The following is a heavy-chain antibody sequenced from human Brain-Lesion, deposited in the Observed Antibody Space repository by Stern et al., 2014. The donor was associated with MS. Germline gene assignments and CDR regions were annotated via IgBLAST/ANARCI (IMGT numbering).Heavy chain of an antibody. CDR2: IHPSGST. J-gene: IGHJ4*02. D-gene: IGHD5-18*01. V-gene: IGHV4-61*02. CDR1: GGSISSGSDY. CDR3: ASGYRIFDY. Sequence: QLVESGPGLVKPSQTLSLTCTVSGGSISSGSDYWSWIRQPVGKGLEWIGRIHPSGSTFYTPSLKSRVTISTDTSMNQFSLELNSATAADTAIYYCASGYRIFDYWGQGILVTVSS.